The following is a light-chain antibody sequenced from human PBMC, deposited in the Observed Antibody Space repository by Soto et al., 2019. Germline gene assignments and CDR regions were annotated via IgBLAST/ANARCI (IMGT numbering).Light chain of an antibody. CDR3: CSSAPESTYV. V-gene: IGLV2-23*01. CDR1: SSDVGAYDA. CDR2: RGT. J-gene: IGLJ1*01. Sequence: QSVLAQPASVSGSPGQSITISCTGTSSDVGAYDAVSWYQQHPGKAPQVIIYRGTKRPSGVSTRFSGSASGNTASLTVSGLQAEDEAEYFCCSSAPESTYVFGTGTKVTVL.